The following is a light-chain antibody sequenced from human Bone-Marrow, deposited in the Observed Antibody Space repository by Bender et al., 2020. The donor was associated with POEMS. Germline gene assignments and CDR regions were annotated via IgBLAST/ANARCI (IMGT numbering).Light chain of an antibody. J-gene: IGLJ1*01. CDR3: CSYMGSYTYV. V-gene: IGLV1-47*01. Sequence: QSVLTQPPSASGTPGQRVTISCSGSTSNIGSNYVYWYQQFPGMAPKLLIYRNNQRPTGVPDRFSGSKSGNTASLTVSGLQSEDEADYYCCSYMGSYTYVFGTGTKVTVL. CDR2: RNN. CDR1: TSNIGSNY.